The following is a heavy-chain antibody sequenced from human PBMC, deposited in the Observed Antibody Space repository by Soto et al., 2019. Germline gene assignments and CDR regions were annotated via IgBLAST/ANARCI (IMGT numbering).Heavy chain of an antibody. J-gene: IGHJ4*02. CDR2: IYQSGTT. D-gene: IGHD2-15*01. V-gene: IGHV4-4*02. CDR1: GGSISDNC. CDR3: ARQVAVPRTRGFDY. Sequence: QVQLQESGPGLVKPSGTLSLTCAVAGGSISDNCWSWVRQAPGKGLEWIGEIYQSGTTYYNPSLKCRVIILVDKSASQISLTLSSVTAADTAVYYCARQVAVPRTRGFDYWGQGALVAVSS.